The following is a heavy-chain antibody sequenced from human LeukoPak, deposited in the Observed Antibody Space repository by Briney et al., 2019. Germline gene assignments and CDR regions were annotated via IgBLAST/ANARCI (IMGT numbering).Heavy chain of an antibody. D-gene: IGHD3-9*01. CDR2: IYSGGST. J-gene: IGHJ4*02. V-gene: IGHV3-66*01. CDR3: ARVTGYYGLDY. Sequence: GGSLRLSCAASGFTVSSNYMSWVRQAPGKGLEWVSIIYSGGSTYYADSVKGRFTIPRDNSKNTPYLQMNSLRAEDTAVYYCARVTGYYGLDYWGQGTLVTVSS. CDR1: GFTVSSNY.